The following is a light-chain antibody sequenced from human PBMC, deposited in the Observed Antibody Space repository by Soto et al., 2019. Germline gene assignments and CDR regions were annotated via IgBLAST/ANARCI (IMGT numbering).Light chain of an antibody. CDR2: GAS. J-gene: IGKJ2*01. V-gene: IGKV3-20*01. CDR1: QSVSSSY. CDR3: QQYGSSGYT. Sequence: EIVLTQSPGTLSLSPGERATLSCRASQSVSSSYLAWYQQKPGQAPRLLIYGASSRATGIPHRFSGSGSGTDFTLTISRLEPEDFAVYYCQQYGSSGYTFGQGTKLEIK.